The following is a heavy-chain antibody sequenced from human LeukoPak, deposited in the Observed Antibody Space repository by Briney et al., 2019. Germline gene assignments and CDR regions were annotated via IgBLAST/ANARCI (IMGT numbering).Heavy chain of an antibody. CDR1: GSTFSNYW. J-gene: IGHJ4*02. Sequence: RAGGSLRLSCAASGSTFSNYWVHWVRQVPGKGLVWVSRINSIGTMTDYADSVKGRFTISRDNAKNTLVLQMNNLRVEDTAVYFCARSSGSFFDYWGQGTLVSVSS. V-gene: IGHV3-74*01. D-gene: IGHD3-22*01. CDR2: INSIGTMT. CDR3: ARSSGSFFDY.